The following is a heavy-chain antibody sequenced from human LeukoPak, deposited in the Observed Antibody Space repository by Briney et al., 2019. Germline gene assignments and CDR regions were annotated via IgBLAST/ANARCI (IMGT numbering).Heavy chain of an antibody. V-gene: IGHV1-69*06. J-gene: IGHJ5*02. Sequence: SVKVSCKASGGTFSSYAISWVRQAPGQGLEWMGGIIPIFGTANYAQKFQGRVTITADKSTSTAYMELSSLRSEDTAVYYCARALPHRRLMDTTMNQHWFDPWGQGTLVTVSS. CDR2: IIPIFGTA. CDR3: ARALPHRRLMDTTMNQHWFDP. D-gene: IGHD5-18*01. CDR1: GGTFSSYA.